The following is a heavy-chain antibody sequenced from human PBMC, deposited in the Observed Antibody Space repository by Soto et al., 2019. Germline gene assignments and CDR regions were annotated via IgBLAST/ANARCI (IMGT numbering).Heavy chain of an antibody. CDR3: AKDGGITIFGVVIMPPTAFDI. J-gene: IGHJ3*02. Sequence: GGSLRLSCAASGFTFSSYAMSWVRQAPGKGLEWVSAISGSGGSTYYADSVKGRFTISRDNSKNTLYLQMNSLRAEDTAVYYFAKDGGITIFGVVIMPPTAFDIWGQGTMVTVSS. CDR2: ISGSGGST. D-gene: IGHD3-3*01. CDR1: GFTFSSYA. V-gene: IGHV3-23*01.